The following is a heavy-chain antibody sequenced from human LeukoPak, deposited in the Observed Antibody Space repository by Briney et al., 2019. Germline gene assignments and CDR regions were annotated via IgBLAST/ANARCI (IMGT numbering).Heavy chain of an antibody. Sequence: SETLSLTCTVSGGSISSGGYYWSWIRQHPGKGLEWIGYIYYSGSTYYSPSLKSRLTISVDTSKNQFSLKLTSVTAADTAVYYCARVYTPPYCSGGTCYSGLDPWGQGTLVTVSS. CDR2: IYYSGST. CDR3: ARVYTPPYCSGGTCYSGLDP. D-gene: IGHD2-15*01. CDR1: GGSISSGGYY. J-gene: IGHJ5*02. V-gene: IGHV4-31*03.